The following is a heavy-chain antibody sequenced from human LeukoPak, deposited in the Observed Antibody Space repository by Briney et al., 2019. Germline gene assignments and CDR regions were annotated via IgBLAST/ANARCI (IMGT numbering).Heavy chain of an antibody. Sequence: GGSLRLSCAASGITVNSTYISWVRQAPGKGLEWVSVAYSDGNTYYAGSVKGRFTISRDNSKNTLFPQMNSLRAEDTAVYYCARLFGSGWPGYFYYAMDVWGQGTTVAVSS. V-gene: IGHV3-66*04. CDR3: ARLFGSGWPGYFYYAMDV. D-gene: IGHD6-19*01. CDR2: AYSDGNT. J-gene: IGHJ6*02. CDR1: GITVNSTY.